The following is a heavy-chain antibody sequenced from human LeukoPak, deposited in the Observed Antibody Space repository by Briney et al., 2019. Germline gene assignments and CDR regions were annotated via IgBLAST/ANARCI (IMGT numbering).Heavy chain of an antibody. CDR2: INPSAGSK. D-gene: IGHD1-1*01. Sequence: GASVKVSCTASGYTFNNYYIHWVRQAPGQGLEWMGLINPSAGSKSYAQKFQGRVTLTRDTSTSTVYMEVSSLRSEDTAVYYCARDPSGKAATYNHHYYTDVWGKGTTVTVSS. V-gene: IGHV1-46*02. CDR3: ARDPSGKAATYNHHYYTDV. CDR1: GYTFNNYY. J-gene: IGHJ6*03.